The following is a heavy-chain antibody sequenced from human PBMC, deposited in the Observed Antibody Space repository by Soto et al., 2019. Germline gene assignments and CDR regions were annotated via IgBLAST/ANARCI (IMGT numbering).Heavy chain of an antibody. CDR3: ARDLSVYYYGSGSYYKGPFDY. V-gene: IGHV3-48*02. CDR2: ISSSSSTI. CDR1: GFTFSSYS. Sequence: GGSLRLSCAASGFTFSSYSMNWVRQAPGKGLEWVSYISSSSSTIYYADSVKGRFTISRDNAKNSLYLQMNSLRDEDTAVYYCARDLSVYYYGSGSYYKGPFDYWGQGTLVTVSS. J-gene: IGHJ4*02. D-gene: IGHD3-10*01.